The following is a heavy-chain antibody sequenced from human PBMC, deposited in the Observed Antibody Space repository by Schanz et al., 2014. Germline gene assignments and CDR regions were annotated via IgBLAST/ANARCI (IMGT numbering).Heavy chain of an antibody. J-gene: IGHJ3*02. CDR2: ISGGGGTT. CDR3: AKGRFGELSAFDI. V-gene: IGHV3-23*01. D-gene: IGHD3-10*01. Sequence: DVQLLESGGGLVQPGGSLRLSCAASGFTFTNYAMSWVRQAPGKGLEWVSAISGGGGTTYYTDSVKGRFTISRDNSKNTLYLQMNSLRAEDTAVYYCAKGRFGELSAFDIWGQGTMVTVSS. CDR1: GFTFTNYA.